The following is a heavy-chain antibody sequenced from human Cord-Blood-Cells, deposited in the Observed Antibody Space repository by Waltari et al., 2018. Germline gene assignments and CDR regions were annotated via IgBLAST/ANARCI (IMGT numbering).Heavy chain of an antibody. Sequence: VQLVESGGGVVQPGRSLRLSCAASGFTCSSYAMHWVRQAPGKGLEWVAAKSYDGRNTYYADSVKGRFTISRDNSKNTLYLQMNSLRAEDTAVYYCARASSWYGGVDYWGQGTLVTVSS. V-gene: IGHV3-30*04. CDR1: GFTCSSYA. CDR3: ARASSWYGGVDY. D-gene: IGHD6-13*01. CDR2: KSYDGRNT. J-gene: IGHJ4*02.